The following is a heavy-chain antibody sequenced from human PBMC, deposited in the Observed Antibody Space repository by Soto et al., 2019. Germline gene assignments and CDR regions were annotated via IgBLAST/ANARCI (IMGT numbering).Heavy chain of an antibody. CDR2: IIPILGIA. J-gene: IGHJ3*02. D-gene: IGHD2-15*01. Sequence: QVQLVQSGAEVKKPGSSVKVSSKASGGTFSSYTISWVRQAPGQGPEWMGRIIPILGIANYAQKFQGRVTITADKSRSRAYVELSSLRSEDTAVYYCARNLCCGGSCGAFDIWGQGTMVTVSS. CDR1: GGTFSSYT. V-gene: IGHV1-69*02. CDR3: ARNLCCGGSCGAFDI.